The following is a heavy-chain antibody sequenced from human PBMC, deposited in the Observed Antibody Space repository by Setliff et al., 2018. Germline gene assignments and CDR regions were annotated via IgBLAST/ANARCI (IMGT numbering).Heavy chain of an antibody. Sequence: SVKVSCKASGGTFSSYAIHWVRQAPGQGLEWMGGIIPIFVTANYAQKFQGRVTITADKSTRTAYMELSSLRSEDQAVYYCAREGYDFWSGYYTDFYYYYMDVWGKGTTVTVSS. D-gene: IGHD3-3*01. CDR3: AREGYDFWSGYYTDFYYYYMDV. V-gene: IGHV1-69*06. CDR1: GGTFSSYA. CDR2: IIPIFVTA. J-gene: IGHJ6*03.